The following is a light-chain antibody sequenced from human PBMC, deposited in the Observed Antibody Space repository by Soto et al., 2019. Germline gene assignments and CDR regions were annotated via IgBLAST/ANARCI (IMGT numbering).Light chain of an antibody. CDR1: QSVTSNY. Sequence: VLTQSPGTLSLSPGERATLSCRASQSVTSNYLAWYQQRPGQAPRLLIYGASGRAAGIPDRFSGSGSGTDFTLTISRLEPEDFAVYYCQQYGSSGTFGQGTKLEIK. CDR3: QQYGSSGT. CDR2: GAS. V-gene: IGKV3-20*01. J-gene: IGKJ2*02.